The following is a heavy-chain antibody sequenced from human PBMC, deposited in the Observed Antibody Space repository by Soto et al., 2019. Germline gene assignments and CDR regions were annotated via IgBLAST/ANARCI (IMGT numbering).Heavy chain of an antibody. V-gene: IGHV4-30-4*01. D-gene: IGHD2-2*01. Sequence: PSETLSLTCSVPGGSISSGDYYWSWIRQPPGKGLEWIGYMFYVGATYYNPSLKSRVTISVDTSKNQFSLKLSSVTAADTAVYHCARVGRFCSSPSCRGRNWFDPWGQGTLVPVSP. CDR3: ARVGRFCSSPSCRGRNWFDP. CDR1: GGSISSGDYY. J-gene: IGHJ5*02. CDR2: MFYVGAT.